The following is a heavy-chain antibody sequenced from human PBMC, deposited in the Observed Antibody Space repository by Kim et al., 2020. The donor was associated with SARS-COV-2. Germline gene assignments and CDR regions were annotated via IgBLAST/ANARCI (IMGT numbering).Heavy chain of an antibody. J-gene: IGHJ4*02. CDR3: ARVGSVPRHRGFDY. Sequence: SETLSLTCTVSGGSISSSSYYWGWIRQPPGKGLEWIGSIYYSGSTYYNPSLKSRVTISVDTSKNQFSLKLSSVTAADTAVYYCARVGSVPRHRGFDYWGQGTLVTVSS. CDR2: IYYSGST. V-gene: IGHV4-39*01. D-gene: IGHD3-10*01. CDR1: GGSISSSSYY.